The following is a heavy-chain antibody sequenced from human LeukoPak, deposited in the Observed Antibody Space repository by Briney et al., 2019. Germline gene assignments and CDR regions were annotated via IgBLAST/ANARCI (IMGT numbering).Heavy chain of an antibody. V-gene: IGHV1-46*01. J-gene: IGHJ5*02. CDR3: AKDLRWDHPGFDP. CDR1: GYTFTSYY. D-gene: IGHD4-23*01. CDR2: INPGGGST. Sequence: ASVKVSCKASGYTFTSYYMHWVRQAPGQGLEWMGIINPGGGSTSYAQKFQDRVTRTRDTSTSTVYMDLSSLRSEDTAVYYCAKDLRWDHPGFDPWGQGTLVIVSS.